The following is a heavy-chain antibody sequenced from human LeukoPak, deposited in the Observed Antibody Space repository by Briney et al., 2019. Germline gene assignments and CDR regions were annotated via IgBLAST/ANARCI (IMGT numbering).Heavy chain of an antibody. J-gene: IGHJ4*02. CDR2: MNPNSGNT. CDR1: GDTFTSYD. Sequence: GASVKVSCKASGDTFTSYDINWVRQATGQGLEWMGWMNPNSGNTGYAQKFQGRVTMTRNTSISTAYMEPSTLRSEDTAVYYCWSRGSGSFFDYWCQGTQVTVSS. CDR3: WSRGSGSFFDY. V-gene: IGHV1-8*01. D-gene: IGHD3-22*01.